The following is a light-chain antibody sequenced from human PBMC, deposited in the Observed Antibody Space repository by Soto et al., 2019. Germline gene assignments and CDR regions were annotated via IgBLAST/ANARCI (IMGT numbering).Light chain of an antibody. Sequence: QSVLTQPASVSGTPGQSITITCTGSNNDVGRYSYVSWYQQYPGKTPKLIIYEVRLRPSGISDRFSGSKSGITASLTISGLQPEDEAYYYCASYTTDTTRLFGTGTKVTVL. CDR3: ASYTTDTTRL. CDR2: EVR. V-gene: IGLV2-14*01. CDR1: NNDVGRYSY. J-gene: IGLJ1*01.